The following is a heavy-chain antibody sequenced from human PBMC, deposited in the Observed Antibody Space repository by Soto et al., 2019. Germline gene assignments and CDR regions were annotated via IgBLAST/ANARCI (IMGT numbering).Heavy chain of an antibody. V-gene: IGHV4-31*03. J-gene: IGHJ5*02. D-gene: IGHD3-3*01. CDR2: IYYSGST. Sequence: SETLSLTCTVSGGSISSGGYYWSWIRQHPGKGLEWIGYIYYSGSTYYNPSLKSRVTISVDTSKNQFSLKLSSVTAADTAVYYCARGVAWYDFWSGVNWFDPWGQGTLVTVSS. CDR3: ARGVAWYDFWSGVNWFDP. CDR1: GGSISSGGYY.